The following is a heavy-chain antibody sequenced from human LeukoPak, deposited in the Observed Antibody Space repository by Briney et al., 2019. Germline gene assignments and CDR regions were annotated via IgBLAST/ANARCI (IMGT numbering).Heavy chain of an antibody. J-gene: IGHJ6*03. CDR1: GYTFTSYD. Sequence: ASVKVSCKASGYTFTSYDINWVRQATGQGLEWMGWMNPNSGNTGYAQKFQGRVTMTRNTSISTAYMELSSLRSEDTAVYYCARGGEKRSTSPPQYYYYMDVWGKGTTVTVSS. V-gene: IGHV1-8*01. CDR3: ARGGEKRSTSPPQYYYYMDV. D-gene: IGHD2-2*01. CDR2: MNPNSGNT.